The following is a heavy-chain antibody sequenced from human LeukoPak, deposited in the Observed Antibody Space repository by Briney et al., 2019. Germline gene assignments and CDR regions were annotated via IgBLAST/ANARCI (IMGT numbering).Heavy chain of an antibody. CDR1: GGSISSSTYY. CDR3: ARRGYSCGFYYFDY. V-gene: IGHV4-39*01. J-gene: IGHJ4*02. Sequence: SETLSLTCTVSGGSISSSTYYWGWIRQPPGKGLEWIGSIYYSGSTYYNPSLKSRVTISVDTSKNQFSLKLSSVTAADTAVYYCARRGYSCGFYYFDYWGQGTLVTVSS. CDR2: IYYSGST. D-gene: IGHD5-18*01.